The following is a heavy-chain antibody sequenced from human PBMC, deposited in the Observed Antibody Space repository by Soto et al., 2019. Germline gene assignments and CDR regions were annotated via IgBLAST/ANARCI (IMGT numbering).Heavy chain of an antibody. CDR3: ARSGDLAYCGGDCYPDY. J-gene: IGHJ4*02. Sequence: EVQLVESGGGVVRPGGSLRLSCAASGFTFDDYGMSWVRQAPGKGLEWVSGINWNGGNTGYADSVKGRFTISRDNAKNSLYLQMNSLRAEDTALYYCARSGDLAYCGGDCYPDYWGQGTLVTVSS. D-gene: IGHD2-21*02. CDR1: GFTFDDYG. CDR2: INWNGGNT. V-gene: IGHV3-20*04.